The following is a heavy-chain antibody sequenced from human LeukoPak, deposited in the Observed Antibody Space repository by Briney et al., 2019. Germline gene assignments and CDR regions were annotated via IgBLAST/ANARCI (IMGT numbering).Heavy chain of an antibody. CDR2: IRSKAYGGPT. D-gene: IGHD3-10*01. V-gene: IGHV3-49*04. Sequence: GGSLRLSCTASGFTFGDYAMSWVRQAPGKGLEWVGFIRSKAYGGPTEYAASVKGRFTISRDDSKSIAYLQMNSLKTEDTAVYYCTRDQTSLTYYYGSGSYQYYFDYWGQGTLVTVSS. CDR1: GFTFGDYA. CDR3: TRDQTSLTYYYGSGSYQYYFDY. J-gene: IGHJ4*02.